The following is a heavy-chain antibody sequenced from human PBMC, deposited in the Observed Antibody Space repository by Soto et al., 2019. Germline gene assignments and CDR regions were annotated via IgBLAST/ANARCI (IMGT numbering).Heavy chain of an antibody. CDR3: ARMVLKQWLVRVSSMDV. D-gene: IGHD6-19*01. V-gene: IGHV1-69*01. CDR1: GGTFSSYA. Sequence: QVQLVQSGAEVKKPGSSVKVSCKASGGTFSSYAISWVRQAPGQGLEWMGGIIPIFGTANYAQKFQGRVTITADESTSAAYMELSSLRSEDTAVYYCARMVLKQWLVRVSSMDVWGQGATVTVS. J-gene: IGHJ6*02. CDR2: IIPIFGTA.